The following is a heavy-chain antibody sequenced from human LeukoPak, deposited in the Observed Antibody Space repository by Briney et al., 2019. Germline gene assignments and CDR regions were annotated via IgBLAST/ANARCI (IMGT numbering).Heavy chain of an antibody. D-gene: IGHD3-10*01. CDR3: AKDGSAWTSSALFDY. V-gene: IGHV3-7*01. Sequence: GGSLRLSCAASGFTFRSYWMTWVRQAPGKGLEWVANIKQDGSEKYYVDSVKGRFTISRDNAKNSLYLQMNSLRAEDTAVYYCAKDGSAWTSSALFDYWGQGTLVTVSS. CDR2: IKQDGSEK. CDR1: GFTFRSYW. J-gene: IGHJ4*02.